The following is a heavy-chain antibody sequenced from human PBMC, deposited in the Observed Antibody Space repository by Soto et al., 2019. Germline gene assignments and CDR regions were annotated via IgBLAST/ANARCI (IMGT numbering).Heavy chain of an antibody. V-gene: IGHV1-46*03. CDR3: AREEFSSGWYRAPFDY. J-gene: IGHJ4*02. CDR1: GYPFTSYY. D-gene: IGHD6-19*01. CDR2: INPSGGST. Sequence: QVQLVQSGAEVKKPGASVKVSCKASGYPFTSYYMDWVRQAPGQGLEWMGIINPSGGSTSYAQKFQGRGTMTRDTSTSTVYMELSSLRSEDTAVYYCAREEFSSGWYRAPFDYWGQGTLVTVSS.